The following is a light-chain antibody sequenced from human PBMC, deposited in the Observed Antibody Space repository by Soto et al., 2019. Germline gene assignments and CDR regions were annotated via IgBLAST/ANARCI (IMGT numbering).Light chain of an antibody. CDR3: QQRFNWPPYT. CDR1: QSVSSN. J-gene: IGKJ2*01. CDR2: GAS. Sequence: EIVMTQSPVTLSVSPGERATLSCRASQSVSSNLAWYQQKPGQAPRLVIYGASTRATGIPARFSGSGSGTEFTLTISSLQSEDFAVYYCQQRFNWPPYTFGQGTKLEIK. V-gene: IGKV3-15*01.